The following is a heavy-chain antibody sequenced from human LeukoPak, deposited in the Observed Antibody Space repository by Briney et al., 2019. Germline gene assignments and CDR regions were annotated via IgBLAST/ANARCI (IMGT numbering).Heavy chain of an antibody. CDR2: ISYDGSNK. D-gene: IGHD3-9*01. Sequence: GGSLRLSCAASGFTFSSYGMHWVRQAPGKGLEWVAVISYDGSNKYYADSVKGRFTISRDNSKNTLYLQMNSLRAEDTAVYYCARAGGYDILTGYSLRYDWFDPWGQGTLVTVSS. J-gene: IGHJ5*02. CDR1: GFTFSSYG. CDR3: ARAGGYDILTGYSLRYDWFDP. V-gene: IGHV3-30*03.